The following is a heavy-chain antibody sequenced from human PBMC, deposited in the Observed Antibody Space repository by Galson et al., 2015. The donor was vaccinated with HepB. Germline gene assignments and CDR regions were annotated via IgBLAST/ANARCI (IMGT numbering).Heavy chain of an antibody. CDR1: GYTFTGYY. D-gene: IGHD5-18*01. Sequence: SVKVSCKASGYTFTGYYMHWVRQAPGQGLEWTGWINPDSGGTNYAQKFQGRVTMTRDTSIRTAYMELSRLGFDDTAVFYCARVEVDTVDAFDIWGQGTMVTVSS. V-gene: IGHV1-2*02. CDR2: INPDSGGT. J-gene: IGHJ3*02. CDR3: ARVEVDTVDAFDI.